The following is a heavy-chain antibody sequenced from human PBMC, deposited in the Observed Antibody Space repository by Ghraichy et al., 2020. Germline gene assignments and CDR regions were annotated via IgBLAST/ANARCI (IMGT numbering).Heavy chain of an antibody. CDR1: GYTFTGYY. CDR2: INPNSGGT. D-gene: IGHD6-6*01. J-gene: IGHJ3*02. V-gene: IGHV1-2*02. Sequence: ASVKVSCKASGYTFTGYYMHWVRQAPGQGLEWMGWINPNSGGTNYAQKFQGRVTMTRDTSISTAYMELSRLRSDDTAVYYCARAPHRYSSSSGAFDIWGQGTMVTVSS. CDR3: ARAPHRYSSSSGAFDI.